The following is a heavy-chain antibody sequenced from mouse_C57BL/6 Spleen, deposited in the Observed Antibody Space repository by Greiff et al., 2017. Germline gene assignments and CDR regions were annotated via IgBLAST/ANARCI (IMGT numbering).Heavy chain of an antibody. CDR1: GFTFSDYG. V-gene: IGHV5-17*01. D-gene: IGHD1-1*01. J-gene: IGHJ2*01. Sequence: EVKLVESGGGLVKPGGSLKLSCAASGFTFSDYGMHWVRQAPEKGLEWVAYISSGSSTIYYADTVKGRFTISRDNAKNTLFLQMTSLRSEDTAMYYCAREFITTVVYFDYWGQGTTRTVSS. CDR2: ISSGSSTI. CDR3: AREFITTVVYFDY.